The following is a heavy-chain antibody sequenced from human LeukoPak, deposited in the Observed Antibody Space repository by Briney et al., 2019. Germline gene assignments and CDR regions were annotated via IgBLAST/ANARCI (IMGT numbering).Heavy chain of an antibody. CDR2: IYYSGST. CDR1: GGSISSGGYY. J-gene: IGHJ6*02. CDR3: ARSGRGGLSYYYYYGMDV. V-gene: IGHV4-31*03. D-gene: IGHD3-10*01. Sequence: SQTLSLTCTVSGGSISSGGYYWSWIRQHPGKGLEWIGYIYYSGSTYYNPSLKSRVTISVDTSKNQFSLKLSSVTAADTAVYYCARSGRGGLSYYYYYGMDVWGQGTTVTVSS.